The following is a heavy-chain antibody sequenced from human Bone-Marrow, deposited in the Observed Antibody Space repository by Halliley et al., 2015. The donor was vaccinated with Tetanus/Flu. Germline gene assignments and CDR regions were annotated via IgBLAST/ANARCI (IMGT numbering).Heavy chain of an antibody. J-gene: IGHJ6*02. CDR3: ARDGRVEGNGMDV. Sequence: LEWVSVIFTGGITHYADSVKGRFTISRDNSKNIMYLQMNSLRVEDTAMYYCARDGRVEGNGMDVWGQGTTVIVSS. CDR2: IFTGGIT. D-gene: IGHD3-10*01. V-gene: IGHV3-53*05.